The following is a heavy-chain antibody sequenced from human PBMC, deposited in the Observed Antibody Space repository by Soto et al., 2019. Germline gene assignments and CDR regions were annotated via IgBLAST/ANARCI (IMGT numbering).Heavy chain of an antibody. CDR3: ARNYYDSSGYYFAPYNWFDP. V-gene: IGHV1-2*02. D-gene: IGHD3-22*01. CDR1: GYTFTGYY. J-gene: IGHJ5*02. Sequence: DSVKVSCKASGYTFTGYYMHWVRQAPGQGLEWMGWINPNSGGTNYAQKFQGRVTMTRDTSISTAYMELSRLRSDDTAVYYCARNYYDSSGYYFAPYNWFDPWGQGTLVTVSS. CDR2: INPNSGGT.